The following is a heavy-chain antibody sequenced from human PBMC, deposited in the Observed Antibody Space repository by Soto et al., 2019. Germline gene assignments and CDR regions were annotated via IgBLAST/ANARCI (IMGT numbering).Heavy chain of an antibody. CDR2: ITGSGDRT. D-gene: IGHD1-26*01. CDR3: AKGLGSGSYAASDS. CDR1: GFTFSNYA. V-gene: IGHV3-23*01. J-gene: IGHJ5*01. Sequence: EVQLLESGGGLVQPGGSLRLSCAASGFTFSNYALSWVRRAPGKGLEWVSAITGSGDRTYYADSVKGRFTVSRDNSKNTLSLEMNSLSAEDTALYYCAKGLGSGSYAASDSWGQGTLVTVSS.